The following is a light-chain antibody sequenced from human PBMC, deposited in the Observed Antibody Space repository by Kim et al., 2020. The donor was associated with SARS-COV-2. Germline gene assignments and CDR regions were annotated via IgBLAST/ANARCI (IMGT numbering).Light chain of an antibody. CDR1: HNIDIN. Sequence: PGDRATLSCRASHNIDINLAWYQQTPGQPPRLLIYDAAIRAAGIPDRFSGSGSGTDFTLTIGSLAPEDFAVYYCQQRGNWPPALTFGGGTKVDIK. J-gene: IGKJ4*01. CDR2: DAA. V-gene: IGKV3-11*01. CDR3: QQRGNWPPALT.